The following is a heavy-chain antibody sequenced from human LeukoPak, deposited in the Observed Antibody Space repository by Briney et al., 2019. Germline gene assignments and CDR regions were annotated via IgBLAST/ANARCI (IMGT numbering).Heavy chain of an antibody. CDR2: IKSKSAGGTI. Sequence: GGSLRLSCAASGFDIYNDWMSWVRQAPGRGLEWVGRIKSKSAGGTIDYAAPVNGRFIISRGDSKNTLYLQMNSLKTEDTAMYYCTLIKGWGSGTYYLDYCGQGTLVTVSS. CDR1: GFDIYNDW. J-gene: IGHJ4*02. CDR3: TLIKGWGSGTYYLDY. V-gene: IGHV3-15*01. D-gene: IGHD3-10*01.